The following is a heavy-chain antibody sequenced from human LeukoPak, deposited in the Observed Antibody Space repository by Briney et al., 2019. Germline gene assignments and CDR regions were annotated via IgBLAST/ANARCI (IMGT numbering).Heavy chain of an antibody. CDR1: GYTFTGYY. V-gene: IGHV1-2*02. CDR2: INPNSGGT. CDR3: ARDRRYYDFWSGSSWFDP. D-gene: IGHD3-3*01. J-gene: IGHJ5*02. Sequence: ASVKVSCKDSGYTFTGYYMHWVRQAPGQGLEWMGWINPNSGGTNYAQKFQGRVTMTRDTSISTAYMELSRLRSDDTAVYYCARDRRYYDFWSGSSWFDPWGQGTLVTVSS.